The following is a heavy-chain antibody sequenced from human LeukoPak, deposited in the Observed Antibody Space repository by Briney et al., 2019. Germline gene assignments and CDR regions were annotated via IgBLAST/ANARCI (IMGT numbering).Heavy chain of an antibody. J-gene: IGHJ4*02. Sequence: SETLSLTCIVSGGSVNSHYWSWIRQPPGKGLEWIGYLYFSGSTDYNPSLKSRVTISVDTSKNQFSLKLRSVTAADTALYYCAREVFGVARAFDSWGQGTLVTVSS. D-gene: IGHD3-3*01. CDR2: LYFSGST. CDR3: AREVFGVARAFDS. V-gene: IGHV4-59*02. CDR1: GGSVNSHY.